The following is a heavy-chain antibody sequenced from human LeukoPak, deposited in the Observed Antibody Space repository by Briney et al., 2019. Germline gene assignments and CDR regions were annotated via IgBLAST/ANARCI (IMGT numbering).Heavy chain of an antibody. CDR1: GFTFSDYP. CDR3: AKDWYDN. D-gene: IGHD3-9*01. Sequence: GGSLRLSCVASGFTFSDYPMIWVRQAPGEGLEYVSVFSDVTHYADSVKGRFTISRDNSKNTLYLQMNSLRVEDTAIYYCAKDWYDNWGQGTLVTVSS. CDR2: FSDVT. V-gene: IGHV3-23*01. J-gene: IGHJ4*02.